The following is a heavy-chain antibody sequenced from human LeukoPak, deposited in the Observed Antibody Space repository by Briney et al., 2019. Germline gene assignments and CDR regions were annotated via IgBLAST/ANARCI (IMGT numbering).Heavy chain of an antibody. Sequence: SVKVSCKASGGTFSSYAISWVRQAPGQGLEWMGGIIPIFGTANCAQKFQGRVTITADESTSTAYMELSSLRSEDTAVYYCARDHRRRYCSSTRCYLGWFDSWGQGTLVTVSS. CDR3: ARDHRRRYCSSTRCYLGWFDS. V-gene: IGHV1-69*01. CDR2: IIPIFGTA. CDR1: GGTFSSYA. J-gene: IGHJ5*01. D-gene: IGHD2-2*01.